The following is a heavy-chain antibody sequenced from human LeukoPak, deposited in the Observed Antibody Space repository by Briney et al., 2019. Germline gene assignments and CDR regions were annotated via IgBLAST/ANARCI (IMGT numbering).Heavy chain of an antibody. CDR2: INPNTGGT. Sequence: GASVTVSCKASAYTFTAYYIHWVRQAPGHGLEWMGRINPNTGGTNYAQNFQGRVTMTRDTSISTAYMELSSLRSDDTAVYYCAREYCDSTSCYKDLDYWGQGTPVTVSS. V-gene: IGHV1-2*06. CDR3: AREYCDSTSCYKDLDY. D-gene: IGHD2/OR15-2a*01. CDR1: AYTFTAYY. J-gene: IGHJ4*02.